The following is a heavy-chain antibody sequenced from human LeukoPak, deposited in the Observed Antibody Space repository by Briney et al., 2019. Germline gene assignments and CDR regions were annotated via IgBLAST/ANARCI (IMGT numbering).Heavy chain of an antibody. CDR2: IYYSGST. D-gene: IGHD3-10*01. J-gene: IGHJ4*02. CDR3: ARHNARLRGWIGEVDY. Sequence: SETLSLTCSVSGGSINNYYWSWIRQPPGKGLEWIGYIYYSGSTNYNPSLKGRVTISVDTSKNQFSLMLSSVTAADTAVYYCARHNARLRGWIGEVDYWGQGALVTVSS. V-gene: IGHV4-59*08. CDR1: GGSINNYY.